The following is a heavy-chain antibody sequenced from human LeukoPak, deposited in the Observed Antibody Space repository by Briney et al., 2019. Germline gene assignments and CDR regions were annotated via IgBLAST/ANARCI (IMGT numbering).Heavy chain of an antibody. CDR3: ARGHDYGVAWFQH. CDR1: GGSFSGYY. D-gene: IGHD4-17*01. V-gene: IGHV4-34*01. CDR2: INHSGST. Sequence: SETLSLTCAVYGGSFSGYYWSWIRQPPGKGLEWIGEINHSGSTNYNPSLKSRVTISVDTSKNQFSLKLSSVTAAGTAVYYCARGHDYGVAWFQHWGQGTLVTVSS. J-gene: IGHJ1*01.